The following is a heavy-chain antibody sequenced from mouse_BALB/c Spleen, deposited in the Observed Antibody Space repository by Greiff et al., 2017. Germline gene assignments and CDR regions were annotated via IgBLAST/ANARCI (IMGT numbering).Heavy chain of an antibody. CDR1: GFTFSSFG. D-gene: IGHD2-4*01. Sequence: EVKLVESGGGLVQPGGSRKLSCAASGFTFSSFGMHWVRQAPEKGLEWVAYISSGSSTIYYADTVKGRFTISRDNPKNTLFLQMTSLRSEDTAMYYCAREGLRMGYAMDCWGQGTSVTVSS. CDR3: AREGLRMGYAMDC. CDR2: ISSGSSTI. V-gene: IGHV5-17*02. J-gene: IGHJ4*01.